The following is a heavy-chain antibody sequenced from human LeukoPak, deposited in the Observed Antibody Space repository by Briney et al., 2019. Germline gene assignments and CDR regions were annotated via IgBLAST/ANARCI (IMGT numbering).Heavy chain of an antibody. V-gene: IGHV3-64*01. CDR3: WTYYYDSSGYYQDFDY. CDR1: GFTFSSYG. Sequence: GGSLRLSCAASGFTFSSYGMHWVRQAPGKGLEYVSAISSNGGSTYYANSVKGRFTISRDNSKNTLYLQMGSLRAEDMAVYYCWTYYYDSSGYYQDFDYWGQGTLVTVS. J-gene: IGHJ4*02. CDR2: ISSNGGST. D-gene: IGHD3-22*01.